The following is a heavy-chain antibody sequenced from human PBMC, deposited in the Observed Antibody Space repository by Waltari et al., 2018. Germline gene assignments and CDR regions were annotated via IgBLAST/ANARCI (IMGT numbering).Heavy chain of an antibody. V-gene: IGHV4-4*02. D-gene: IGHD1-26*01. J-gene: IGHJ4*02. CDR3: ARDRGRGLYLDS. CDR2: IHGSGKT. CDR1: GDSVSNNYW. Sequence: QLQLQQSGPGLVKPSESLSLTCAVSGDSVSNNYWWSWVRQPPGKGLGWIGQIHGSGKTNYNPSFESRVAVSMDTSNNQFSLKVTSPTAADTAVYYCARDRGRGLYLDSWGQGTLVTVSP.